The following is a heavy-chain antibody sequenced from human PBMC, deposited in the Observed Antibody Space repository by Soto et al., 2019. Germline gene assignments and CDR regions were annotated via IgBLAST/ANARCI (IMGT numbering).Heavy chain of an antibody. D-gene: IGHD2-21*02. CDR2: VYSTGGV. Sequence: QLQLHESGPGLVKPSATLSLTCNVSGDSIGRFYWRWIRQSAGKGLEWIGRVYSTGGVTYNPALKGRVTISLDRSNNHVSLEMNSVTAADTAVYFCARDLSVTGLDIWGRGTRVSVSS. J-gene: IGHJ6*02. CDR3: ARDLSVTGLDI. CDR1: GDSIGRFY. V-gene: IGHV4-4*07.